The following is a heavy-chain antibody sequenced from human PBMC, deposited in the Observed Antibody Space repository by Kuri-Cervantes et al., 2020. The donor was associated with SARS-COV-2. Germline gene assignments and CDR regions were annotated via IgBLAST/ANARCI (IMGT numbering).Heavy chain of an antibody. CDR2: VYNSENT. V-gene: IGHV4-4*07. CDR3: ARGNKVATSEYYHYMDV. J-gene: IGHJ6*03. CDR1: GGSITNDY. Sequence: SETLSLTCTVSGGSITNDYWTWIRRPAGKGLEWIGRVYNSENTRYNPSLEGRVTMSMDTSKSQFSLTLTSWTAADTAVYYCARGNKVATSEYYHYMDVWGKGTTVTVSS. D-gene: IGHD5-12*01.